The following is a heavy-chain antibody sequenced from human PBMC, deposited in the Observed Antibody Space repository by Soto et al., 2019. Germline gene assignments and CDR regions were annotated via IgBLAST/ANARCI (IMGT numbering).Heavy chain of an antibody. D-gene: IGHD3-22*01. V-gene: IGHV3-48*01. Sequence: EVQLVESGGGLVQPGGSLRLSCAASGFTFNIYTINWVRQAPGKGLEWVSYINANSKTIYYADSVKGRFTISRDNAKKSLYLQMNSLRAEDTAVYYCARGGQDSGGYYTGFDYWGQGTLVTVSS. CDR1: GFTFNIYT. CDR3: ARGGQDSGGYYTGFDY. CDR2: INANSKTI. J-gene: IGHJ4*02.